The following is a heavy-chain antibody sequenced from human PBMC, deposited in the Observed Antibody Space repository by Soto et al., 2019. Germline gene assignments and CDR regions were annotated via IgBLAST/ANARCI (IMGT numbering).Heavy chain of an antibody. CDR3: ARGRPTYYYYGLDV. J-gene: IGHJ6*02. CDR2: ISSSGSFT. CDR1: GFTFSDHY. D-gene: IGHD3-10*01. Sequence: VQLVESGGGLVRPGGPLRLSCAASGFTFSDHYMSWIRQVPGKGREWISYISSSGSFTNYSDSVKGRFTISRDNGKKSLYLQMNNLTADDTALYYCARGRPTYYYYGLDVWGQGTTVTVS. V-gene: IGHV3-11*06.